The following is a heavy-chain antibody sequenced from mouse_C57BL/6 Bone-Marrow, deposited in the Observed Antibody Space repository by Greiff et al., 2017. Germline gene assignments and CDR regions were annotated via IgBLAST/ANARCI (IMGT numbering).Heavy chain of an antibody. CDR2: INPSSGYT. J-gene: IGHJ2*01. V-gene: IGHV1-4*01. CDR3: ARSLPTVVASDY. D-gene: IGHD1-1*01. Sequence: VKLVESGAELARPGASVKMSCKASGYTFTSYTMHWVKQRPGQGLEWIGYINPSSGYTKYNQKFKDKATLTADKSSSTAYMQLSSLTSEDSAVYYCARSLPTVVASDYWGQGTTLTVSS. CDR1: GYTFTSYT.